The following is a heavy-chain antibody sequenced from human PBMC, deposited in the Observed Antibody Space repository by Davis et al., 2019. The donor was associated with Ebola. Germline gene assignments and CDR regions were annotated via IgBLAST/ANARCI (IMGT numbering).Heavy chain of an antibody. Sequence: SETLSLTCTVSGGSFSGYYWSWIRQPPGKGLEWIGEINHSGSTNYNPSLKSRVTISVDTSKNQFSLKLSSVTAADTAVYYCARWGMDVWGQGTTVTVSS. CDR3: ARWGMDV. CDR2: INHSGST. J-gene: IGHJ6*02. V-gene: IGHV4-34*01. CDR1: GGSFSGYY.